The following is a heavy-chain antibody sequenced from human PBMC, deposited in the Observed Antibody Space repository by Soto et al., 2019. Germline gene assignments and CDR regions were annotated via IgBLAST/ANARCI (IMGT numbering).Heavy chain of an antibody. CDR1: GGTFSSYA. J-gene: IGHJ4*02. V-gene: IGHV1-69*13. Sequence: VKVSCKASGGTFSSYAISWVRQAPGQGLEWMGGIIPIFGTANYAQKFQGRVTITADESTSTAYMELSSLRSEDTAVYYCARLIVGAAAYYFDYWGQGTLVTVSS. D-gene: IGHD1-26*01. CDR2: IIPIFGTA. CDR3: ARLIVGAAAYYFDY.